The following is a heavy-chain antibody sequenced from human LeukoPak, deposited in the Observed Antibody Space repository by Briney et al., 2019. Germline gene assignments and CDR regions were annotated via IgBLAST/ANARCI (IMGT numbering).Heavy chain of an antibody. J-gene: IGHJ5*02. D-gene: IGHD2-2*01. CDR1: GGSFSGYY. CDR3: ARGRGGCSSTSCHNWFDP. CDR2: INHSGST. Sequence: SETLSLTCAVYGGSFSGYYWSWIRQPPGKGLEWIGEINHSGSTNYNPSLKSRVTISVDTSKNQFSLKLSSVTAADTAMYYCARGRGGCSSTSCHNWFDPWGQGTLVTVSS. V-gene: IGHV4-34*01.